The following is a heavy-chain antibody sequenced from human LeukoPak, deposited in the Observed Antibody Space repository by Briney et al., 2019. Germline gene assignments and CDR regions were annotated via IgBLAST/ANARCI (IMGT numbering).Heavy chain of an antibody. CDR2: ISYDGSNK. D-gene: IGHD2-2*01. Sequence: GRSLRLSCAASGFTFSSYAMHLVRKAPGKGLEWVAVISYDGSNKYYADSVKGRFTISRDNSKNTLYLQMNSLRAEDTAVYYCARDFWDIVVVPAAPHYYFDYWGQGTLVTVSS. CDR3: ARDFWDIVVVPAAPHYYFDY. V-gene: IGHV3-30-3*01. J-gene: IGHJ4*02. CDR1: GFTFSSYA.